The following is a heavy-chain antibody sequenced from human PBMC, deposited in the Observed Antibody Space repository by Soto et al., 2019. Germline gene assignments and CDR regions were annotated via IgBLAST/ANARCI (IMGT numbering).Heavy chain of an antibody. D-gene: IGHD3-10*01. V-gene: IGHV3-74*01. J-gene: IGHJ6*04. CDR2: TKSDGSGT. CDR3: ARGGFDYGPGRRDV. Sequence: EVQLVESGGGLLQPGGSLTLSCTASGFTFSNYWMHWVRQAPGKGLVWVSRTKSDGSGTSYTDSVKGRFTISRDNAYNTLYLQMSNLRAEDTGVYYCARGGFDYGPGRRDVLGKGTTVIVSS. CDR1: GFTFSNYW.